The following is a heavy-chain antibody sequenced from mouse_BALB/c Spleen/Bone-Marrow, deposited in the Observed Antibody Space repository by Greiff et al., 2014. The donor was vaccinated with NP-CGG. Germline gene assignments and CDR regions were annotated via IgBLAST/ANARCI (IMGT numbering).Heavy chain of an antibody. J-gene: IGHJ1*01. Sequence: EVKLVESGPELGKPGASVKISCKASGYSFSGYNLNWVKQSNGQSLEWIGNIDPYYGDTTYNQKFKGKATLTVDRSSSTAYMQLKSLTSEDSAVYYCARKAYYTNWWYFDVWGAGTTVTVSS. D-gene: IGHD2-5*01. CDR2: IDPYYGDT. CDR1: GYSFSGYN. V-gene: IGHV1-39*01. CDR3: ARKAYYTNWWYFDV.